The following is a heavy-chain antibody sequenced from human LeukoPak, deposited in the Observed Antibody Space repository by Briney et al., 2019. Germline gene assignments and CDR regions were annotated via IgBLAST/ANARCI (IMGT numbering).Heavy chain of an antibody. V-gene: IGHV4-38-2*02. J-gene: IGHJ3*02. Sequence: SETLSLTCTVSGYSISSGYYWGWIRQPPGKGLEWIGSIYHSGSTYYNPSLKSRVTISVDTSKNQFSLKLSSVTAADTAVYYCARVDGGYGDKDDAFDIWGQGTMVTVSS. D-gene: IGHD4/OR15-4a*01. CDR2: IYHSGST. CDR1: GYSISSGYY. CDR3: ARVDGGYGDKDDAFDI.